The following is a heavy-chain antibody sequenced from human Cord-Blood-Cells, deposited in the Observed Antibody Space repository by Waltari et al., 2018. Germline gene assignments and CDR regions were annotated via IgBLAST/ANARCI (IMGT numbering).Heavy chain of an antibody. CDR3: ARVYYYDSSGYYKDY. CDR1: GFTFGCPW. V-gene: IGHV3-7*01. CDR2: IKQDGSEK. J-gene: IGHJ4*02. D-gene: IGHD3-22*01. Sequence: EVQLVHPGGGVVQPGGSLRPSRAVSGFTFGCPWMSWVPPGPGKGWEWVANIKQDGSEKYYVDSVKGRFTISRDNAKNSLYLQMNSLRAEDTAVYYCARVYYYDSSGYYKDYWGQGTLVTVSS.